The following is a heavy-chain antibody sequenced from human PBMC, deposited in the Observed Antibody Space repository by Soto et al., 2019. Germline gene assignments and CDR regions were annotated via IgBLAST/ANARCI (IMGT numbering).Heavy chain of an antibody. V-gene: IGHV4-59*02. CDR3: ARAGHGDYLVSDYNRFDP. CDR2: IYHSGST. CDR1: GGSVGSYY. D-gene: IGHD4-17*01. Sequence: QVQLQESGPGLVKPSETLSLTCSVSGGSVGSYYWSWIRQPPGKGLEWIGYIYHSGSTNYNPSLKTRVTISIDTSKNQFSLKLNSATTADTAVYYCARAGHGDYLVSDYNRFDPWGQGTLVAVSS. J-gene: IGHJ5*02.